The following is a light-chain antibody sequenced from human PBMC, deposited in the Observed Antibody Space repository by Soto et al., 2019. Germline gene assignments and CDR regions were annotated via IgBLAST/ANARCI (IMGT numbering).Light chain of an antibody. J-gene: IGKJ1*01. Sequence: DIQMTQSPSTLSASIRDRVTITCRASQKISGWLAWYQQKPGKAPKLLIYDAFSLQSGVPSRFSGSGSGTEFTLTISSLQPDDFATYYCQQYNSDPLTFGQGTKVEIK. CDR2: DAF. CDR1: QKISGW. CDR3: QQYNSDPLT. V-gene: IGKV1-5*01.